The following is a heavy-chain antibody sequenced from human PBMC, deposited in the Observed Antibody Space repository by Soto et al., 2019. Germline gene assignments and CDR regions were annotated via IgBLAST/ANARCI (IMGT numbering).Heavy chain of an antibody. J-gene: IGHJ6*02. CDR2: ISGYNGDT. Sequence: QGPLVQSGAEVKKPGTSVKVSCKASGYTFTRYGISWVRQAPGQGLEWMGWISGYNGDTNYAQNLQGRVTMTIDTSTSTAYMELRSLTSDDTAVYYCAKNGQPPYYYYGLDVWGQGTTVTVSS. D-gene: IGHD2-8*01. CDR3: AKNGQPPYYYYGLDV. V-gene: IGHV1-18*01. CDR1: GYTFTRYG.